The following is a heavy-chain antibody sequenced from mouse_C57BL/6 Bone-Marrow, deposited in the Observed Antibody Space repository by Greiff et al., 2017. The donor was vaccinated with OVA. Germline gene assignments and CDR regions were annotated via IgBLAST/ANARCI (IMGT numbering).Heavy chain of an antibody. CDR2: IDPSDSYT. V-gene: IGHV1-50*01. Sequence: QVQLQQPGAELVKPGASVKLSCKASGYTFTSYWMQWVKQRPGQGLEWIGEIDPSDSYTNYNQKFKGKATLTVDTSSSTAYLHLSRLPSEDAAVEYCARGDSYYYCAMDDWGKGTSVTVSS. CDR1: GYTFTSYW. CDR3: ARGDSYYYCAMDD. D-gene: IGHD2-10*01. J-gene: IGHJ4*01.